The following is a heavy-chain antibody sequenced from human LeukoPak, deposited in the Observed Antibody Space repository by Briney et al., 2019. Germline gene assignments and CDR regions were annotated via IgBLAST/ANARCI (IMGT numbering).Heavy chain of an antibody. CDR3: ATKVPGSSHFSS. V-gene: IGHV3-23*01. CDR1: GLTFSTYV. J-gene: IGHJ4*02. D-gene: IGHD6-19*01. Sequence: PGGSLRLSCAASGLTFSTYVMSWVRQAPGKGLEWVSTITGSGDITLYADSVKGRFTISRDNSFSTLSLQMNSLRAEDTAVYYCATKVPGSSHFSSWGQGTLVTVSS. CDR2: ITGSGDIT.